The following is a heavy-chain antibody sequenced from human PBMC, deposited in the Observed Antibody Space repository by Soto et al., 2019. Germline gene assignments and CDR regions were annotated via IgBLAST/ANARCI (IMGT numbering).Heavy chain of an antibody. D-gene: IGHD3-10*01. Sequence: GGSLRLSCAVSGFSFGTYTVNWVRQAPGMGLEWVSGLSDSVGTTHYAYSVKGRFTISRDKSKNTLYLQMNNLRAEDTAIYFCARGRYYDSPQDLWGRGTQVTVSS. V-gene: IGHV3-23*01. J-gene: IGHJ5*02. CDR3: ARGRYYDSPQDL. CDR2: LSDSVGTT. CDR1: GFSFGTYT.